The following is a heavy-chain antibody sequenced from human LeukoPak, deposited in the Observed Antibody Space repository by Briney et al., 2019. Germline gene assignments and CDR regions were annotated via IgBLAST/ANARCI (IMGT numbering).Heavy chain of an antibody. D-gene: IGHD5-18*01. CDR3: ARTTEGGYSYGYFYYYYMDV. CDR1: SDSISGYH. Sequence: SETLSLTCGVYSDSISGYHWTYIRQPPGKGLEWIGEINRSGSTNYNPSLKSRVTISLDTSKNQFSLRLTSVTAADTAVYYCARTTEGGYSYGYFYYYYMDVWGKGTTVTISS. CDR2: INRSGST. V-gene: IGHV4-34*01. J-gene: IGHJ6*03.